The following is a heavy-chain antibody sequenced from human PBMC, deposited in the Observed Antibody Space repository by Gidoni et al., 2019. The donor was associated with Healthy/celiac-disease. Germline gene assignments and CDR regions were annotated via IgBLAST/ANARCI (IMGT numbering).Heavy chain of an antibody. V-gene: IGHV3-49*05. CDR3: TRAYSSSWYSPDWFDP. D-gene: IGHD6-13*01. CDR1: GFTFGDYA. CDR2: IRSKAYGGTT. J-gene: IGHJ5*02. Sequence: EVQLVESGGGLVKPGRSLRLSCTASGFTFGDYAMGWFRQAPGKGLEWVGFIRSKAYGGTTEYAASVKGRFTISRDDSKSIAYLQMNSLKTEDTAVYYCTRAYSSSWYSPDWFDPWGQGTLVTVSS.